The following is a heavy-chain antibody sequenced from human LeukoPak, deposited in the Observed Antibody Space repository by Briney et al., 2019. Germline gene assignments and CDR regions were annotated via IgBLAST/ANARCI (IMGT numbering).Heavy chain of an antibody. CDR3: ARGLGRAAMVTRGGVRFDY. J-gene: IGHJ4*02. V-gene: IGHV1-69*13. CDR1: GGTFSSYA. Sequence: SVKVSCKASGGTFSSYAISWVRQAPGQGLEWMGGIIPIFGTANYAQKFQGRVTITADESTSTAYMELSSLRSEDTAVYYCARGLGRAAMVTRGGVRFDYWGQGTLVTVSS. D-gene: IGHD5-18*01. CDR2: IIPIFGTA.